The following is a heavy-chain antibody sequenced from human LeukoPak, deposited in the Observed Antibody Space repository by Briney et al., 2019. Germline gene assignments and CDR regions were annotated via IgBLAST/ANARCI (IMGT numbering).Heavy chain of an antibody. Sequence: GGSLRLSCAASGFTFSSYAMSWVRQAPGKGLEWVAVISYDGSNKYYADSVKGRFTISRDNSKNTLYLQMNSLRAEDTAVYYCARENDYVWGSYRYTAFDYWGQGTLVTVSS. CDR2: ISYDGSNK. D-gene: IGHD3-16*02. J-gene: IGHJ4*02. CDR3: ARENDYVWGSYRYTAFDY. V-gene: IGHV3-30*04. CDR1: GFTFSSYA.